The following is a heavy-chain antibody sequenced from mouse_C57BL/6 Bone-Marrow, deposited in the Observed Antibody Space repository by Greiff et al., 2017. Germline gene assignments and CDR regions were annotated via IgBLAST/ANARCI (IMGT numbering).Heavy chain of an antibody. CDR2: IWGVGST. CDR1: GFSLTSYG. V-gene: IGHV2-6*01. J-gene: IGHJ4*01. CDR3: ARSSHYYAMDY. D-gene: IGHD1-1*01. Sequence: VMLVESGPGLVAPSQSLSITCTVSGFSLTSYGVDWVRQSPGKGLEWLGVIWGVGSTNYNSAPKSRLSISKDNSKSQVFLKMNSLQTDDTAMYYCARSSHYYAMDYWGQGTSVTVSS.